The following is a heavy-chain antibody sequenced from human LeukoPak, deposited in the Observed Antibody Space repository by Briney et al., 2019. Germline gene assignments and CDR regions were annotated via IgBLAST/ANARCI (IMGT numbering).Heavy chain of an antibody. Sequence: GESLKISCKGAGYSFPSYWIGWVRQMPGKGLEWMGIIYPSDSDTRYSPSFQGQVTIPAHKSINSTSLQWSSLEVSDTSMYYCAGPIGGHAMDVWGQGTTVTVSS. V-gene: IGHV5-51*01. D-gene: IGHD3-10*01. CDR1: GYSFPSYW. CDR2: IYPSDSDT. CDR3: AGPIGGHAMDV. J-gene: IGHJ6*02.